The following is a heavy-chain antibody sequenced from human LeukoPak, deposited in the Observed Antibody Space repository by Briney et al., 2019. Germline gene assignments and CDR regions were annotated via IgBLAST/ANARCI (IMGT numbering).Heavy chain of an antibody. J-gene: IGHJ3*02. CDR1: GFTFSSNW. CDR3: ARVSYGSGVNDAFDI. D-gene: IGHD3-10*01. CDR2: ISSSGSTI. V-gene: IGHV3-48*04. Sequence: GGSLRLSCVASGFTFSSNWMSWVRQAPGKGLEWVSYISSSGSTIYYADSVKGRFTISRDNAKNSLYLQMNSLRAEDTAVYYCARVSYGSGVNDAFDIWGQGTMVTVSS.